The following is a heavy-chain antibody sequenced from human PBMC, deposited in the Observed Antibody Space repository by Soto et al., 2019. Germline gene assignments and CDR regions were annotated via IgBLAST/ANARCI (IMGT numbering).Heavy chain of an antibody. CDR2: ISGSGGST. CDR1: GFTFSSYA. Sequence: GGSLRLSCAASGFTFSSYAMSWVRQAPGKGLEWVSAISGSGGSTYYADSVKGRFTISRDNSKNTLYLQMSSLRAEDTAVYYCAKSLYYDFWSGFLGYYYYYGMDVWGQGTTVYVSS. V-gene: IGHV3-23*01. J-gene: IGHJ6*02. D-gene: IGHD3-3*01. CDR3: AKSLYYDFWSGFLGYYYYYGMDV.